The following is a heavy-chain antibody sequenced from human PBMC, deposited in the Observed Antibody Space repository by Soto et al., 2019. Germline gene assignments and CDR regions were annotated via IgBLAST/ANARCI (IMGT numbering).Heavy chain of an antibody. D-gene: IGHD2-2*01. V-gene: IGHV1-3*01. CDR1: GYTFTSYA. CDR2: INAGNGNT. J-gene: IGHJ6*02. CDR3: GRDLAPAAAAYYYYYGMDV. Sequence: QVQLVQSGAEVKKPGASVKVSCKASGYTFTSYAMHWVRQAPGQRLEWMGWINAGNGNTKYSQKFQGRVTITRDTAASTAYMERSSLRSEDTAVYYGGRDLAPAAAAYYYYYGMDVWGQGTTVTVSS.